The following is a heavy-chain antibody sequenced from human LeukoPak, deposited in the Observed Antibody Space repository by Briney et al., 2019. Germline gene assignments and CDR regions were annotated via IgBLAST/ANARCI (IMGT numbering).Heavy chain of an antibody. CDR2: IYYSGST. V-gene: IGHV4-59*01. J-gene: IGHJ4*02. D-gene: IGHD5-24*01. Sequence: PSETLSLTCTVSGGSISSYYWSWIRQPPGKGLEWIGYIYYSGSTNYNPSLKSRVTISVDTSKNQFSPKLSSVTAADTAVYYCARRRDGHKDFDYWGQGTLVTVSS. CDR1: GGSISSYY. CDR3: ARRRDGHKDFDY.